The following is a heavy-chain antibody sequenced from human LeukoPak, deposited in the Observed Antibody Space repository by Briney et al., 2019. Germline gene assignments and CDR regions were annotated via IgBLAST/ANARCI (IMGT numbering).Heavy chain of an antibody. CDR3: ARHTRPGHSGYENAFDI. D-gene: IGHD5-12*01. CDR1: GGSISRTSYY. J-gene: IGHJ3*02. CDR2: VFDSGST. Sequence: SETLSLTCTVSGGSISRTSYYWAWIRQPPGKGLEWIGNVFDSGSTHYNPSLKSRVTITVDTSKNQFSLRLSSVTAADTAVYYCARHTRPGHSGYENAFDIWGQGTMVTVSS. V-gene: IGHV4-39*01.